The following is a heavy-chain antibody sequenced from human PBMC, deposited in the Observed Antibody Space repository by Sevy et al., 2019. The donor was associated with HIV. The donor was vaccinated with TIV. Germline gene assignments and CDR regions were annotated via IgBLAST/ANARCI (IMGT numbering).Heavy chain of an antibody. CDR1: GFTFSSYA. CDR3: ARDYGGNSDAFDY. J-gene: IGHJ4*02. Sequence: GGSLRLSCAASGFTFSSYAMHWVRQAPGKWLEWVAVISYDGSNKYYADSVKGRFTISRDNSKNTLYLQMNSLRAEDTAVYYCARDYGGNSDAFDYWGQGTLVTVSS. CDR2: ISYDGSNK. V-gene: IGHV3-30-3*01. D-gene: IGHD4-17*01.